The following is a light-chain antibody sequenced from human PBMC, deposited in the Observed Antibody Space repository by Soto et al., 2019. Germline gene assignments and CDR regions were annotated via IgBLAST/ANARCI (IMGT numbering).Light chain of an antibody. V-gene: IGKV3-15*01. CDR1: QSVSSN. CDR3: QQYNNWPGT. Sequence: DILMTQSPATLSLSPGGRATLSCRASQSVSSNLAWYQQKPGQAPRLLIQRASTRATGIPARFIGSGSGREFTLTISSLQSEDFAVYFCQQYNNWPGTFGQGTKVDIK. CDR2: RAS. J-gene: IGKJ1*01.